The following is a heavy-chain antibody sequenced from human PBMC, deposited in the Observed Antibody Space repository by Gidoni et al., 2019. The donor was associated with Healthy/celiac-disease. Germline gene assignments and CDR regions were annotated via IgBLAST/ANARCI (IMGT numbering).Heavy chain of an antibody. CDR3: ARDTPSYSSEGGVFDY. CDR2: IYYRGST. D-gene: IGHD6-25*01. Sequence: QVQLQESGPGLVKPSQTLSLTCTVSGGSISSGGYYSSWIRQHPGKGLEWIGYIYYRGSTYYNPSLKSRVTISVDSSKNQFSLKLSSVTAADTAVYYCARDTPSYSSEGGVFDYWGQGTLVTVSS. CDR1: GGSISSGGYY. J-gene: IGHJ4*02. V-gene: IGHV4-31*03.